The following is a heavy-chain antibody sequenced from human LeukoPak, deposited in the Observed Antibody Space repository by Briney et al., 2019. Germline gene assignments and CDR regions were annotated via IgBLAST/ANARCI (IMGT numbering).Heavy chain of an antibody. CDR3: AREGNWHDQDY. V-gene: IGHV3-48*03. Sequence: GGSLRLSCAASGFTFSNYEMNWVRQAPGKGLKWVSYISSSGSTIHYVDSVKGRFTNSRNNAKNSLYLQMNSLSAEDTDVYYCAREGNWHDQDYWGQGTLVTVSS. J-gene: IGHJ4*02. D-gene: IGHD1-20*01. CDR1: GFTFSNYE. CDR2: ISSSGSTI.